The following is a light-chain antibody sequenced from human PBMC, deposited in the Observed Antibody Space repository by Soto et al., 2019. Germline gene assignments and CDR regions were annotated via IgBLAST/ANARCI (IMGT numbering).Light chain of an antibody. CDR2: EVS. J-gene: IGLJ1*01. Sequence: QSVLTQPASVSGSPGQSITISCTGTSSDVGGYNYVSWYQQHPGKAPKLMIYEVSNRPSGVSNLFSGSKSGKTASLTISGLQAEDEADYYCSSYTSSSTLVFGTGTKLTVL. V-gene: IGLV2-14*01. CDR3: SSYTSSSTLV. CDR1: SSDVGGYNY.